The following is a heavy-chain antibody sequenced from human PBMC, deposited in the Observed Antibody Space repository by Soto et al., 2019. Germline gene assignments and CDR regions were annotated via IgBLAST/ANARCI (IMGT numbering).Heavy chain of an antibody. CDR3: ARHGPEMPAKLDRDHWYFDL. V-gene: IGHV5-51*01. D-gene: IGHD2-2*01. CDR1: GYSFSTYW. J-gene: IGHJ2*01. Sequence: RXESLKISCKGSGYSFSTYWIGWVRQMPGKGLEWMGMIYPADSDTTYSPSFQGQVTISADKSISAAYLQWTTLEASDTAIYYCARHGPEMPAKLDRDHWYFDLWGRGTLVTVSS. CDR2: IYPADSDT.